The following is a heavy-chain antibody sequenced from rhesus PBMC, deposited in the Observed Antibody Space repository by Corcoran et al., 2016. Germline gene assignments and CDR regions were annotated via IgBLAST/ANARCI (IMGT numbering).Heavy chain of an antibody. CDR3: AREPGIYSGSYSDFDY. D-gene: IGHD3-16*01. CDR1: GGSISSNY. Sequence: QLQLQESGPGLVKPSETLSLTCAVSGGSISSNYWSWIRQPPGKGLEWIGRISGSGGSTDYNPSLKSRDTISTYTSRNQFSLKLSSVTAADTAVYYCAREPGIYSGSYSDFDYWGQGVLVTVSS. V-gene: IGHV4-173*01. CDR2: ISGSGGST. J-gene: IGHJ4*01.